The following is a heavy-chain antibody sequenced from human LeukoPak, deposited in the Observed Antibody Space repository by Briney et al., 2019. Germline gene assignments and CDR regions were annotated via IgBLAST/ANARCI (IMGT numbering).Heavy chain of an antibody. CDR3: ARERITFGGVIVTYYYYGMDV. CDR1: EFTFSSYS. D-gene: IGHD3-16*02. J-gene: IGHJ6*02. Sequence: PGGSLRLSCAASEFTFSSYSMNWVRQAPGKGLEWVSYITNSGNSKSYADSVKGRFTISRDKTKNSLYLQMNGLRAEDTAVYYCARERITFGGVIVTYYYYGMDVWGQGTTVTVSS. CDR2: ITNSGNSK. V-gene: IGHV3-48*01.